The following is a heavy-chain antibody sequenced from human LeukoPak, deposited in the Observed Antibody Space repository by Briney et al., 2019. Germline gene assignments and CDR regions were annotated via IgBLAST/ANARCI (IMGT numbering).Heavy chain of an antibody. V-gene: IGHV3-53*01. J-gene: IGHJ4*02. CDR2: FYVGGST. CDR1: GFTVSSNY. CDR3: ARDDPTGFQNY. Sequence: GGSLRLSCAASGFTVSSNYMSWVRQAPGKGLEWVSVFYVGGSTYYADSVEGRFTISRDNSKNTLYLQMNSLRAEDTAVYYCARDDPTGFQNYWGQGTLVTVSS. D-gene: IGHD4-11*01.